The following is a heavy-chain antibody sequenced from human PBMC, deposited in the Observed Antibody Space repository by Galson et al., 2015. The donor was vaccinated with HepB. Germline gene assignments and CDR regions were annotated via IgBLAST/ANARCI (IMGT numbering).Heavy chain of an antibody. CDR2: MGAKTGDS. D-gene: IGHD5-12*01. Sequence: SVKVSCKASGYTFTGHYMHWVRQAPGQGLEWMGWMGAKTGDSNSAQKFQGRVTMTWDMSITTAYVELSRLTSDDTALYYCAREGHTDHDLAAFDVWGQGTMVTVSS. CDR1: GYTFTGHY. J-gene: IGHJ3*01. V-gene: IGHV1-2*02. CDR3: AREGHTDHDLAAFDV.